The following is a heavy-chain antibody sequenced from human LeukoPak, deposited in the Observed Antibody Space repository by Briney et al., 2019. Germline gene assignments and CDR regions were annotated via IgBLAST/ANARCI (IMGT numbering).Heavy chain of an antibody. Sequence: SETLSLTCAVYGGSFSGYYWSWIRQPPGKGLEWIGEINHSRSTNYNPSLKSRVTISVDTSKNQFSLKLTSVTAADTAVYYCARGPTQNAYGSGSRWAFDIWGQGTMVTVSS. D-gene: IGHD3-10*01. CDR2: INHSRST. CDR1: GGSFSGYY. J-gene: IGHJ3*02. CDR3: ARGPTQNAYGSGSRWAFDI. V-gene: IGHV4-34*01.